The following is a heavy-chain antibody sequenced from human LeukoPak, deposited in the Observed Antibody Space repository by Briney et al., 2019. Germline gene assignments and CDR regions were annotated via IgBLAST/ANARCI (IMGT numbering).Heavy chain of an antibody. CDR1: GGSISSHY. Sequence: SETLSLTCTVSGGSISSHYRSWIRQPPGKGLEWIGYIYYSGSTNYNPSLKSRVTISVDTSKNQFSLKLSSVTAADTAVYYCARAPMYYDILTGYYPGAFDIWGQGTMVTVSS. D-gene: IGHD3-9*01. CDR3: ARAPMYYDILTGYYPGAFDI. CDR2: IYYSGST. J-gene: IGHJ3*02. V-gene: IGHV4-59*11.